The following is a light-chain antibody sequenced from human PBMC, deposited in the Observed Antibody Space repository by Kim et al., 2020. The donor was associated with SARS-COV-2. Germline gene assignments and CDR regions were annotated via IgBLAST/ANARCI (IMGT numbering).Light chain of an antibody. Sequence: RRNAAVTWHGNSRSVGYQGAAWLQHPQGHTTKRLAYKKNDPPSGISERLAAYRSGNTDSLTTTVLQPEDAADYYCSACNSSLSSWVFGGGTQLTVL. J-gene: IGLJ3*02. V-gene: IGLV10-54*01. CDR2: KKN. CDR3: SACNSSLSSWV. CDR1: SRSVGYQG.